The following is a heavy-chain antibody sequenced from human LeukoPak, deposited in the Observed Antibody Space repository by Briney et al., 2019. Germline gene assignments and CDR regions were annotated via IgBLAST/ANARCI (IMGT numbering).Heavy chain of an antibody. D-gene: IGHD6-13*01. CDR2: INHSGST. J-gene: IGHJ4*02. CDR3: ARGLRIAAAVYYFDY. V-gene: IGHV4-34*01. CDR1: GGSFSGYY. Sequence: PSETLSLTCAVYGGSFSGYYWSWIRQPPEKGLEWIGEINHSGSTNYNPSLKSRVTISVDTSKNQFSLKLSSVTAADTAVYYCARGLRIAAAVYYFDYWGQGTLVTVSS.